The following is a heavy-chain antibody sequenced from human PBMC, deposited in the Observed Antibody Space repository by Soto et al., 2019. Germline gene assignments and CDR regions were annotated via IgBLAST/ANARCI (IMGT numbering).Heavy chain of an antibody. V-gene: IGHV3-11*06. CDR2: SSNSGTFS. CDR1: GFTFSDYY. J-gene: IGHJ4*02. CDR3: ARSGDNYNRLDY. Sequence: QVQLVESGGGLVKPGGSLRLSCEGSGFTFSDYYISWIRQAPGKGLEWISYSSNSGTFSRYADSVKVRFSISRDNTKNLLYLQMNSLRAEDTAVYYCARSGDNYNRLDYWGQGTPVTVSS. D-gene: IGHD1-1*01.